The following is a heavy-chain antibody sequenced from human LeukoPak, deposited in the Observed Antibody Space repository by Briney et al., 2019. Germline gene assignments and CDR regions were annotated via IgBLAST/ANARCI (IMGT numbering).Heavy chain of an antibody. D-gene: IGHD5-12*01. J-gene: IGHJ4*02. CDR1: GFTFSSYS. Sequence: GGSLRLSCAASGFTFSSYSMNWVRQAPGKGLEWVSSISSSSSYIYYADSVKGRFTISRDNAKNSLYLQMNSLRAEDTAVYYCARDNSGYDFETYFDYWGQGTLVTVSS. CDR2: ISSSSSYI. V-gene: IGHV3-21*01. CDR3: ARDNSGYDFETYFDY.